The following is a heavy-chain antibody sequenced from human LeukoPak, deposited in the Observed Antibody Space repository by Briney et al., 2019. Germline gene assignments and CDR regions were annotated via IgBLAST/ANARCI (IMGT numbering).Heavy chain of an antibody. Sequence: GGSLRLSCAASGFTFSSYGMHWVRQAPGKGLEWVAVIPYDGSNKYYADSVKGRFTISRDNSKNTLYLQMNSLRAEDTAVYYCAKDQAGNDAFDIWGQGTMVTVSS. J-gene: IGHJ3*02. CDR3: AKDQAGNDAFDI. D-gene: IGHD6-13*01. V-gene: IGHV3-30*18. CDR1: GFTFSSYG. CDR2: IPYDGSNK.